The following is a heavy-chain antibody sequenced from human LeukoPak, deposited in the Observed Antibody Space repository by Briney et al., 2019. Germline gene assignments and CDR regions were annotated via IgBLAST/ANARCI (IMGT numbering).Heavy chain of an antibody. V-gene: IGHV4-4*07. J-gene: IGHJ4*02. D-gene: IGHD3-10*01. CDR3: ARDSGRRGYPEYSFDY. Sequence: PSETPSLTCTVSGGSIGTYYWSWIRQPAGKGLEWIGRIYTSGNTKYNPSLKSRVTISVDTSKNQFSLKLTSLTAADTAIYYCARDSGRRGYPEYSFDYWGQGTLVTVSS. CDR1: GGSIGTYY. CDR2: IYTSGNT.